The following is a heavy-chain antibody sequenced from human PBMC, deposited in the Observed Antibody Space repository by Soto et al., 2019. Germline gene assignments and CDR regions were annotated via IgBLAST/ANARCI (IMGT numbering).Heavy chain of an antibody. CDR3: ASGGRVYYGSRSYLNQGYYYGMDV. V-gene: IGHV1-69*01. J-gene: IGHJ6*02. Sequence: QVQLVQSGAEVKKPGSSVKVSCKASGGTFSSYAISWVRQAPGQGLEWMGGSIPIFGTANYAQKFQGRVTITADEATSTAYMELSSLRSEDTAVYYCASGGRVYYGSRSYLNQGYYYGMDVWGQGTTVTVSS. CDR1: GGTFSSYA. CDR2: SIPIFGTA. D-gene: IGHD3-10*01.